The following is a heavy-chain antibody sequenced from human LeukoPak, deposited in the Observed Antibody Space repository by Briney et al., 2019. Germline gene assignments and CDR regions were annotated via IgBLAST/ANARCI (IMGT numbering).Heavy chain of an antibody. V-gene: IGHV3-21*01. CDR3: ARVPTDQYCSSTSCLGY. D-gene: IGHD2-2*01. Sequence: GSLRLSCAGSGFTFSHYSMNWVRQAPGKGLEWVASFGSDLSFRSVADSLKGRFTISRDNAENSLYLHMNSLRAEDTAVYYCARVPTDQYCSSTSCLGYWGQGTLVTVSS. J-gene: IGHJ4*02. CDR2: FGSDLSFR. CDR1: GFTFSHYS.